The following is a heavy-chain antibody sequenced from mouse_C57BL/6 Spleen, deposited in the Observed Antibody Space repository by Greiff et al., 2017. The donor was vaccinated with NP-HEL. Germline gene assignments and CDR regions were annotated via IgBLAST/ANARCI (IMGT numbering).Heavy chain of an antibody. CDR3: ARRGYGSSSYYFDD. J-gene: IGHJ2*01. CDR1: GYTFTSYW. V-gene: IGHV1-53*01. D-gene: IGHD1-1*01. Sequence: QVQLQQPGTELVKPGASVKLSCKASGYTFTSYWMHWVKQRPGQGLEWIGNINPSNGGTNYNEKFKSKSTLTVDKSSSTAYMQLSSLTSEDAAVYYCARRGYGSSSYYFDDWGQGTTLTVSS. CDR2: INPSNGGT.